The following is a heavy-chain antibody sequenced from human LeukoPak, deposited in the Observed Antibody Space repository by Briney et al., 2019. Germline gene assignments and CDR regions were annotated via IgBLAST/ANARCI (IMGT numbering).Heavy chain of an antibody. J-gene: IGHJ4*02. Sequence: GGSLRLSCAASGFTFSSYAMSWVRPAPGKGLEWVSAISGSGGSTYYADSVKGGFTLSRDTSKNTLYLQMNSLRAEDTAVYHCAKGEVRAAAGTGFDYWGQGTLVTVSS. V-gene: IGHV3-23*01. CDR1: GFTFSSYA. D-gene: IGHD6-13*01. CDR2: ISGSGGST. CDR3: AKGEVRAAAGTGFDY.